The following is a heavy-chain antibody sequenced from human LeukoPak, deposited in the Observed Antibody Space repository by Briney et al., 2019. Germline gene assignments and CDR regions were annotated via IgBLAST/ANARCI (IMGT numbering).Heavy chain of an antibody. CDR1: GGSISNYY. J-gene: IGHJ6*03. CDR3: ARSEIYNWNPLAYYMDV. Sequence: SETLSLTCTDSGGSISNYYWRGIRQPAGKGLEWIGRIYTSGSTNYNPSPKSRVTISVDTSKNQFSLKLSSVTAGDTAVYYCARSEIYNWNPLAYYMDVWGKGTTVTVSS. D-gene: IGHD1-20*01. V-gene: IGHV4-4*07. CDR2: IYTSGST.